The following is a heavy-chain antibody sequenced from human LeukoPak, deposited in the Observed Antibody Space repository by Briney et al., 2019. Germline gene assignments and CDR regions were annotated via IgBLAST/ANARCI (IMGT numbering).Heavy chain of an antibody. CDR3: AKSQVYYYYMDV. CDR1: GFTFSSYA. V-gene: IGHV3-23*01. CDR2: ISGSGGST. J-gene: IGHJ6*03. Sequence: PGGSLRLSCAASGFTFSSYAMSWVRQAPGKGLEWVSVISGSGGSTYYADSVKGRFTISRDNSKNTLYLQMNSLRAEDTAVYYCAKSQVYYYYMDVWGQGTMVSVSS.